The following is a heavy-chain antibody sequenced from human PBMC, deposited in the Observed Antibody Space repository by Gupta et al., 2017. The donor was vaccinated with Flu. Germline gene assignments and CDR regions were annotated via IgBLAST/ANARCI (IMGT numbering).Heavy chain of an antibody. V-gene: IGHV3-11*01. J-gene: IGHJ4*02. CDR2: ISGTNTI. D-gene: IGHD5-18*01. Sequence: YISGTNTIYYAQSVKGRFTTSRDNAKNSLYLQMNSLGVEDTAVYYCASAFSYGYVEHWGQGALVTVSS. CDR3: ASAFSYGYVEH.